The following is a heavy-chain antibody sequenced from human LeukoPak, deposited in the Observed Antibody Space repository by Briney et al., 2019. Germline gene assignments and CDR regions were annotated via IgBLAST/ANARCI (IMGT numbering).Heavy chain of an antibody. CDR2: ITTSSTYT. CDR3: ARDPYSGSYGDSYYYYMDV. CDR1: GFSFSSYN. D-gene: IGHD1-26*01. V-gene: IGHV3-21*01. Sequence: GGSLRLSCAASGFSFSSYNMNWVRQAPGKGLEWVSSITTSSTYTFYADSVRGRFTISRDNAKNSLYLQMNSLRAEDTAVYYCARDPYSGSYGDSYYYYMDVWGKGTTVTISS. J-gene: IGHJ6*03.